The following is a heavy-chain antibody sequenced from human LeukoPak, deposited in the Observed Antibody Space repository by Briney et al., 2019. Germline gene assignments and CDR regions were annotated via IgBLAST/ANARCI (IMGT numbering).Heavy chain of an antibody. CDR2: IKSDGSSP. D-gene: IGHD4-11*01. Sequence: GGSLRLSCAASRFIFSSYWMHWVRQAPGKGPVWVSRIKSDGSSPSYADSVKGRFTISRDNAKDTVYLQMNSLRAEDTAVYYCAKDGHYSNFYFDYWGQGTLVTVSS. J-gene: IGHJ4*02. V-gene: IGHV3-74*01. CDR1: RFIFSSYW. CDR3: AKDGHYSNFYFDY.